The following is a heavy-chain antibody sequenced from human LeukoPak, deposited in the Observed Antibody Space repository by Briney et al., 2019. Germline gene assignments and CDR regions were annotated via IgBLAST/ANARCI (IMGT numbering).Heavy chain of an antibody. D-gene: IGHD6-19*01. CDR3: ARESIVVALGWFDP. Sequence: ASVKVSCKASGYSFTRYYVHWVRQAPGQGLEWMGTINPNGGATSYAQKLQGRVTMTRDTSTSTVYMELSSLRYEDTAVYYCARESIVVALGWFDPWGQGTLVTVSS. CDR2: INPNGGAT. CDR1: GYSFTRYY. V-gene: IGHV1-46*04. J-gene: IGHJ5*02.